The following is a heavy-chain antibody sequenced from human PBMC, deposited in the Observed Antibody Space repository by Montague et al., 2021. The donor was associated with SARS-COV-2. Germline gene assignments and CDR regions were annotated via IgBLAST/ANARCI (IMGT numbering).Heavy chain of an antibody. V-gene: IGHV4-34*01. J-gene: IGHJ6*02. CDR1: SGSFRGYY. CDR2: INHSGST. D-gene: IGHD3-10*01. CDR3: ARLGAITLVRGIAKADFSSYGMDV. Sequence: SETLSLTCAVSSGSFRGYYWSWIRQPPGKGLEWIGEINHSGSTTYNPSLESRVSISVDTSNKQFSLKVTSVTAADTAVYYCARLGAITLVRGIAKADFSSYGMDVWGQGTTVTVSS.